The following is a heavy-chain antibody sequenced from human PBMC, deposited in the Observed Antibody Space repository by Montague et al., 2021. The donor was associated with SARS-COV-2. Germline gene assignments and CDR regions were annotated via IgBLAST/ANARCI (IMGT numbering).Heavy chain of an antibody. CDR3: ARESGSGCYRVY. J-gene: IGHJ4*02. D-gene: IGHD3-10*01. CDR2: IYYSGST. Sequence: SETLSLTCTVSGGSISSSSYYWGWIRQPPGKGLEWIGSIYYSGSTYYNPSLKSRVTISVDTSKNQFSLKLSSVTAADTAEYYCARESGSGCYRVYWGQGTLVTVSS. V-gene: IGHV4-39*01. CDR1: GGSISSSSYY.